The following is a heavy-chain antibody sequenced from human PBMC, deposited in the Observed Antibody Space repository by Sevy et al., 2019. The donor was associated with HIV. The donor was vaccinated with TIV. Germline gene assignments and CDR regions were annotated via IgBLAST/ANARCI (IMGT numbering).Heavy chain of an antibody. CDR1: GFNFNTFA. CDR2: ISGSSYST. J-gene: IGHJ4*02. Sequence: GGSLRLSCAASGFNFNTFAMSWVRQAPGKGLEWVSAISGSSYSTYYANSVKGRFTISRDNSKNTLYLQMNGLRAEDTAVYYCVKEGEGYNYDSSGSFGLWGQGTLVTVSS. D-gene: IGHD3-22*01. V-gene: IGHV3-23*01. CDR3: VKEGEGYNYDSSGSFGL.